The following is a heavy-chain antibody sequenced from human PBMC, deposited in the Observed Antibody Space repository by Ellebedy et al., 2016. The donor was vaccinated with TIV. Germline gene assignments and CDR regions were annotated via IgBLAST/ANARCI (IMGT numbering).Heavy chain of an antibody. CDR2: TRYDGSHT. J-gene: IGHJ6*02. Sequence: GESLKISCVASGFTFSSFGMHWVRQAPGTGLEWVTFTRYDGSHTSYADSVKGRFTVSRDTSKRTLSLQMSSLRTEDTAVYYCAKDVREGDQLRGMDVWGQGTTVTVSS. CDR1: GFTFSSFG. V-gene: IGHV3-30*02. D-gene: IGHD2-21*02. CDR3: AKDVREGDQLRGMDV.